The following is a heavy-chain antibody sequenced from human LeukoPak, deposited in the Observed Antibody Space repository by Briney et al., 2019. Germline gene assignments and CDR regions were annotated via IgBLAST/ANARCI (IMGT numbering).Heavy chain of an antibody. Sequence: SVKVSCKASGGTFSSYAISWVRQAPGQGLEWMGGIIPIFGTANYAQKFQRRVTITTDESTSTAYMELSSLRSEDTAVYYCARSGHYYGSGSYQLPYYFDYWGQGTLVTVSS. CDR1: GGTFSSYA. D-gene: IGHD3-10*01. CDR2: IIPIFGTA. V-gene: IGHV1-69*05. J-gene: IGHJ4*02. CDR3: ARSGHYYGSGSYQLPYYFDY.